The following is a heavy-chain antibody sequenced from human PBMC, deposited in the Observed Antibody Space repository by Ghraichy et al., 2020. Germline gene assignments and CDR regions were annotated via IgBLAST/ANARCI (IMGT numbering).Heavy chain of an antibody. CDR2: IYSGGST. CDR1: GFTVSSNY. Sequence: GESLNISCAASGFTVSSNYMSWVRQAPGKGLEWVSVIYSGGSTYYADSVKGRFTISRDNSKNTLYLQMNSLRAEDTAVYYCARTQRGDFWSGYNYYYYYYMDVWGKGTTVTVSS. D-gene: IGHD3-3*01. J-gene: IGHJ6*03. V-gene: IGHV3-53*01. CDR3: ARTQRGDFWSGYNYYYYYYMDV.